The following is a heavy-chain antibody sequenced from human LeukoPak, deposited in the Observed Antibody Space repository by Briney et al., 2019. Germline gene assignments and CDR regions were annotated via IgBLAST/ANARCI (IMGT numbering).Heavy chain of an antibody. Sequence: GGSLRLSCAASGFTFSSYGMHWVRQAPGKGLEWVAFIRYDGSNKYYAVSVKGRFTISRDNSKNTLYLQMNSLRVEDTAVYYCAKDHAWSLTIFGVVTPYYFDYWGQGTLVTVSS. CDR2: IRYDGSNK. D-gene: IGHD3-3*01. CDR1: GFTFSSYG. J-gene: IGHJ4*02. V-gene: IGHV3-30*02. CDR3: AKDHAWSLTIFGVVTPYYFDY.